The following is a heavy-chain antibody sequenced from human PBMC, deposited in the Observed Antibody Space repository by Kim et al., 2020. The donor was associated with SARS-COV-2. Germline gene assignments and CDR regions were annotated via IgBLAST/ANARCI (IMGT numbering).Heavy chain of an antibody. CDR1: GGTFSSYA. V-gene: IGHV1-69*13. Sequence: SVKVSCKASGGTFSSYAISWVRQAPGQGLEWMGGIIPIFGTANYAQKFQGRVTITADESTSTAYMELSSLRSEDTAVYYCAREERITIFGVVIIGGMDVWGQGTTVTVSS. J-gene: IGHJ6*02. CDR3: AREERITIFGVVIIGGMDV. D-gene: IGHD3-3*01. CDR2: IIPIFGTA.